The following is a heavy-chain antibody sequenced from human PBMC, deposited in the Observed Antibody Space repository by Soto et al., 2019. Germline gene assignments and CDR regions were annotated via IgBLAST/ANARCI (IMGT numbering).Heavy chain of an antibody. J-gene: IGHJ4*02. D-gene: IGHD5-18*01. Sequence: QVQLQESGPGLVKPSQTLSLTCTVSGGSIISVGNYWNWVRHHPGKGLEWIGSISYRGRTYYNASLRRRVTLSVDTSKIQFSLTLSSVSAADTAVYYCAREDQSYGFDYWGQGTLVTVSS. CDR1: GGSIISVGNY. CDR2: ISYRGRT. CDR3: AREDQSYGFDY. V-gene: IGHV4-31*03.